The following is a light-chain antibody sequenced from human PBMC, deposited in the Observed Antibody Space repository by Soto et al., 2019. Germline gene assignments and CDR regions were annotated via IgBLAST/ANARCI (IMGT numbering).Light chain of an antibody. CDR3: QQYGSSPQT. CDR1: QSLSSSY. J-gene: IGKJ1*01. CDR2: GAS. V-gene: IGKV3-20*01. Sequence: EIVLTQSPATLSLSPGERATLSCRASQSLSSSYLGWYQQKPGQAPRLIISGASSRATGLPDRFSASGCGTDFPLTISRLEAEDLAVYFCQQYGSSPQTFGQGTKV.